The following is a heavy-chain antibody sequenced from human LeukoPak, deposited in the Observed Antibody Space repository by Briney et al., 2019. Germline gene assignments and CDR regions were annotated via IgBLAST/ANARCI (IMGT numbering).Heavy chain of an antibody. J-gene: IGHJ4*02. CDR2: ISYDGSNK. CDR1: GFTFSSYA. V-gene: IGHV3-30-3*01. D-gene: IGHD1-26*01. Sequence: GGSLRLSCAASGFTFSSYAMHWVRQAPGKGLEWVAVISYDGSNKYYADSVKGRFTISRDNSKNTLYLQMISLRAEDTAVYYCARGVGATTWYFDYWGQGTLVTVSS. CDR3: ARGVGATTWYFDY.